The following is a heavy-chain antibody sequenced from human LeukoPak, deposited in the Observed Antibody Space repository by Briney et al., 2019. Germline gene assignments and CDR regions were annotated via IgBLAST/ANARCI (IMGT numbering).Heavy chain of an antibody. CDR3: ARDHSSGYYGY. CDR1: GFTFSSYW. CDR2: IKQDGSEK. V-gene: IGHV3-7*01. Sequence: GGSLRLSCAASGFTFSSYWMSWVRQAPGKGLEWVANIKQDGSEKYYVDSVKGRFTISRDNAKNSLYLQMNSLRAEDTAAYYCARDHSSGYYGYWGQGTLVTVSS. D-gene: IGHD3-22*01. J-gene: IGHJ4*02.